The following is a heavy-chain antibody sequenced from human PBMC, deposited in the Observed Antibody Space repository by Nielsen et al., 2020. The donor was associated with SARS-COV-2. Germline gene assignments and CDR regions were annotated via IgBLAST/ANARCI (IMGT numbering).Heavy chain of an antibody. CDR3: AKDRAGATYARFDL. J-gene: IGHJ4*02. CDR2: ISGIGGTT. Sequence: GESLKISCAASGFTFSSYAMSWVRQVPGKGLEWVSAISGIGGTTSYADSVKGRFTISRDNSKNTLYLQMNSLRAEDTAVYYCAKDRAGATYARFDLWGQGTLVTVSS. CDR1: GFTFSSYA. V-gene: IGHV3-23*01. D-gene: IGHD4/OR15-4a*01.